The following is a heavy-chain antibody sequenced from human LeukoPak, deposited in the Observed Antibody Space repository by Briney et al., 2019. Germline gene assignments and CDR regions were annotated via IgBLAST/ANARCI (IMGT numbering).Heavy chain of an antibody. CDR2: IYTSGST. J-gene: IGHJ6*03. CDR3: ARGSYYSDSSGYSTYHYYYMDV. CDR1: GGSISSYY. Sequence: SETLSLTCTVSGGSISSYYWSWIRQPAGKGLEWIGRIYTSGSTNYNPSLKSRVTMSVDTSKNQFSLKLSSVTAADTAVYFCARGSYYSDSSGYSTYHYYYMDVWGKGTTVTVSS. D-gene: IGHD3-22*01. V-gene: IGHV4-4*07.